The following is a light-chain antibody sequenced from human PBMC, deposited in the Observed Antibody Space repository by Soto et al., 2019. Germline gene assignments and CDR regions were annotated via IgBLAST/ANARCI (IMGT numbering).Light chain of an antibody. V-gene: IGLV1-40*01. CDR3: QSYDSSLSGSV. J-gene: IGLJ2*01. CDR2: GNN. Sequence: QSVLTQPPSVSGAPGQRVTISCTGSSSNIGAGYDVHWYKQLPGTVPKLLIHGNNNRFSGVPDRFSGSKSGTSASLAITGLQAGDEADYYCQSYDSSLSGSVFGGGTKVTVL. CDR1: SSNIGAGYD.